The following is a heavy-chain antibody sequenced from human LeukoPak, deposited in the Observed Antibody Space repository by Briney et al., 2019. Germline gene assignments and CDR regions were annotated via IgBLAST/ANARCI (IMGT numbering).Heavy chain of an antibody. V-gene: IGHV4-59*01. J-gene: IGHJ5*02. Sequence: PSETLSLTCTVSGGSISSYYWSWIRQPPGKGLEWIGYIYYSGSTNYNPSLKSRVTISVDTSKNQFSLKLSSATAADTAVYYCARASPNWFDPWGQGTLVTVSS. CDR1: GGSISSYY. CDR3: ARASPNWFDP. CDR2: IYYSGST.